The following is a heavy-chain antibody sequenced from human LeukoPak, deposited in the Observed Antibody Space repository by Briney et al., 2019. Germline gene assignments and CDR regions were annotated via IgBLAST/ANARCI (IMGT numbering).Heavy chain of an antibody. J-gene: IGHJ4*02. D-gene: IGHD2-15*01. CDR1: GYTFTGYY. CDR2: INPNSGGT. Sequence: ASVKVSCKASGYTFTGYYMHWVRQAPGQGLEWMGWINPNSGGTNYAQKFQGRVTMTRDTSISTAYMELSRLRPDDTAVYYCARGYCSGGSCPVDYWGQGTLVTVSS. CDR3: ARGYCSGGSCPVDY. V-gene: IGHV1-2*02.